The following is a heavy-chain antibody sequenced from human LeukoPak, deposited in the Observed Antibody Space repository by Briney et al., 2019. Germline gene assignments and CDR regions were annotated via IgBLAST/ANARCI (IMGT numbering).Heavy chain of an antibody. CDR1: GFTFSVFA. CDR3: AKDSWSHNGIYDPFDI. Sequence: PGGSLRLSRAASGFTFSVFAMSWVRQAPGKGPEWVSVIGGSETYYTDSVKGRFIISRDNSKNTVSLQMNSLRPEDTAVYYCAKDSWSHNGIYDPFDIWGQGTVVTVSS. D-gene: IGHD2-8*01. V-gene: IGHV3-23*01. J-gene: IGHJ3*02. CDR2: IGGSET.